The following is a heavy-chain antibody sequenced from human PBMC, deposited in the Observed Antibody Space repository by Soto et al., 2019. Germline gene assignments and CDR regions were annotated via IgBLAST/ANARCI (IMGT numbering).Heavy chain of an antibody. V-gene: IGHV1-58*01. CDR3: AAEVPAFNWNDDY. J-gene: IGHJ4*02. D-gene: IGHD1-20*01. CDR2: IVVGSGNT. CDR1: GFTFTSSA. Sequence: QMQLVQSGPEVKKPGTSVKVSCKASGFTFTSSAVQWVRQARGQRLEWIGWIVVGSGNTNYAQKFQERVTITRDMSTSTAYMELSSLRSEDTAVYYCAAEVPAFNWNDDYWGQGTLVTVSS.